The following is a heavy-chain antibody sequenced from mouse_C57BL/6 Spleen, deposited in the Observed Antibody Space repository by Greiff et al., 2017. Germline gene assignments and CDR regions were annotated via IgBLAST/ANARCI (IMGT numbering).Heavy chain of an antibody. D-gene: IGHD1-1*01. CDR2: IYPGSGNT. CDR1: GYTFTDYY. CDR3: SIYYGSDYCYFDV. V-gene: IGHV1-76*01. J-gene: IGHJ1*03. Sequence: QVQLQQSGAELVRPGASVKLSCKASGYTFTDYYINWVKQRPGQGLEWIARIYPGSGNTYYNEKFKGKATLTAEKSSSPAYMQLSSLTSEDSAVYFCSIYYGSDYCYFDVRGTGTTVTVSS.